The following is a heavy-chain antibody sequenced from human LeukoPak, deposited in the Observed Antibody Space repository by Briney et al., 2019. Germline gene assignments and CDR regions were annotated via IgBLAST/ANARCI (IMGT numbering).Heavy chain of an antibody. CDR2: ISGSGGST. J-gene: IGHJ3*02. D-gene: IGHD5-18*01. Sequence: PGGSLRLSCAASGFTFSSYAMSWVRQAPGKGLEWVSAISGSGGSTYYADSVKGRFTISRDNSKNTLYLQMNSLRAEDTAVYYCAKDLRYSYGSNPVAFDIWGQGTMVTVSS. CDR3: AKDLRYSYGSNPVAFDI. CDR1: GFTFSSYA. V-gene: IGHV3-23*01.